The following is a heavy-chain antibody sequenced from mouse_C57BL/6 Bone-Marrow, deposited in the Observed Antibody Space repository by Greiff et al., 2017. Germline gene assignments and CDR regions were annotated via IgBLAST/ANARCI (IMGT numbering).Heavy chain of an antibody. D-gene: IGHD2-4*01. CDR2: INPGSGGT. J-gene: IGHJ3*01. V-gene: IGHV1-54*01. CDR3: ARRDYEGTWFAY. CDR1: GYAFTNYL. Sequence: QVQLKESGAELVRPGTSVKVSCKASGYAFTNYLIEWVKQRPGQGLEWIGVINPGSGGTNYNEKFKGKATLTADKSSSTAYMQLSSLTSEDSAVYFCARRDYEGTWFAYWGQGTLVTVSA.